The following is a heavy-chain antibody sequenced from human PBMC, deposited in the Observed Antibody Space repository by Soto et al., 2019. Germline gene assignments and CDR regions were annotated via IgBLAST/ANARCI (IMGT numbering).Heavy chain of an antibody. D-gene: IGHD3-10*01. V-gene: IGHV3-30*18. CDR3: AKEKLAGSGSDCFGY. J-gene: IGHJ4*02. CDR1: GFTFSSYG. CDR2: ISYDGSNK. Sequence: QVQLVESGGGVVQPGRSLRLSCAASGFTFSSYGMHWVRQAPGKGLEWVAVISYDGSNKYYADSVKGRFTISRDNSKNTLYLHMNGLRAEDTAVYYCAKEKLAGSGSDCFGYWGQGTLVIVSS.